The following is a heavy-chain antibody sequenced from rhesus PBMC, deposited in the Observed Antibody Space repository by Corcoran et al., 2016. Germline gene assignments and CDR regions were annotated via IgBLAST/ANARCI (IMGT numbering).Heavy chain of an antibody. J-gene: IGHJ4*01. V-gene: IGHV5-2*01. D-gene: IGHD6S26*01. CDR3: AKRGSSGWSFDY. CDR2: MDPKDSDT. Sequence: EVQLVQSGAEVKRPGESLKISCKTSGSSFTSYCIRRVRPIAGKGPGGMGAMDPKDSDTRNSPSFQGQVTNTADKAISTTYLQWRSLKASDSATYYCAKRGSSGWSFDYWGQGVLVTVSS. CDR1: GSSFTSYC.